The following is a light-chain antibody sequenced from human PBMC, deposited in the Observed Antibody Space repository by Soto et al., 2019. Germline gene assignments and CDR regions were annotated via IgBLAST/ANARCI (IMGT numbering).Light chain of an antibody. J-gene: IGKJ4*02. V-gene: IGKV1-5*01. CDR3: QQYNSYSLT. CDR2: DAS. CDR1: QSISSW. Sequence: DIQMTQSPSTLSASVGDRVTITCRASQSISSWLAWYQQKPGKAPKLLIYDASSLESGVPSRFSGSGSGTEFTLTISSLQPDDFATYYCQQYNSYSLTFGRGTRWIS.